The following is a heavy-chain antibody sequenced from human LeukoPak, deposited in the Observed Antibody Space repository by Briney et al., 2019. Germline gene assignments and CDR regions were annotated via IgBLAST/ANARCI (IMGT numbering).Heavy chain of an antibody. CDR1: GGSISSYY. CDR3: ARFKPPVIFAGPGYFDY. Sequence: SETVSLTCTVSGGSISSYYWSWIRQPAGKGLEWIGRIFTSGSTNYYPSLKSRVTISVDKSKNQFSLKLSSVTAADTAVYYCARFKPPVIFAGPGYFDYWGQGTLVTVSS. D-gene: IGHD3-10*01. V-gene: IGHV4-4*07. CDR2: IFTSGST. J-gene: IGHJ4*02.